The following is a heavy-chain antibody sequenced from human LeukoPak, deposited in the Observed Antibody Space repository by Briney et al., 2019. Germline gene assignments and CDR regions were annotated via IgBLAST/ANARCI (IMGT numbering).Heavy chain of an antibody. CDR2: MSANGGTI. CDR3: ATDASARPFDY. Sequence: GGSLRLSCAVSGFTFRNYAMLCFRQAPGKGRQWVSVMSANGGTINYADSVKGRFIISRDNSKNTLYLQMNSLRAEDTAVYYCATDASARPFDYWGQGTLVTVSS. V-gene: IGHV3-23*01. CDR1: GFTFRNYA. J-gene: IGHJ4*02. D-gene: IGHD6-19*01.